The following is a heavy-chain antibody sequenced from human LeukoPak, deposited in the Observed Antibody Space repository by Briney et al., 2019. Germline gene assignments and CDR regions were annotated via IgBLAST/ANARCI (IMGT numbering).Heavy chain of an antibody. CDR1: GFTFSSSA. D-gene: IGHD4-17*01. CDR2: ISNNGGST. V-gene: IGHV3-64D*09. CDR3: MKDYGDYAHP. J-gene: IGHJ5*02. Sequence: GGSLRLSCSASGFTFSSSAMHWVRQAPGKGLEYVSAISNNGGSTYYADSVKGRFTISRDNSKNTVYLQMSSLRAEDTAVYYCMKDYGDYAHPWGQGTLVTVSS.